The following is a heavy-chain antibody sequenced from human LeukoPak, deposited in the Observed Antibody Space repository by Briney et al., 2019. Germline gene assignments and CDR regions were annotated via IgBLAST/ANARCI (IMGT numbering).Heavy chain of an antibody. Sequence: ASVRVSCKPSGYTFSTYGISWVRQAPGQGLEWMGWISTYHGNTYYALKLQGRVTMTTDTSTSTAYMELRRLRSDDTAVYYCAREKPRLAAGDAFDIWGQGTMVTVSS. CDR3: AREKPRLAAGDAFDI. D-gene: IGHD6-13*01. CDR2: ISTYHGNT. CDR1: GYTFSTYG. J-gene: IGHJ3*02. V-gene: IGHV1-18*01.